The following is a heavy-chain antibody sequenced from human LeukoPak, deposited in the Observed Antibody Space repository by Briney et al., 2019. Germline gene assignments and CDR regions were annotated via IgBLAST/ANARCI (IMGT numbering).Heavy chain of an antibody. D-gene: IGHD6-19*01. CDR2: ISAKNGNT. CDR3: ARASDIGWPFEN. CDR1: GYSFSNYG. Sequence: ASVKVSCKTSGYSFSNYGIIWVRQAPGQGLEGMGWISAKNGNTKNSHKVQGRVTMTTDSSTNIAYLELRSLTSADTAVYYCARASDIGWPFENWGQGTLVTVSS. J-gene: IGHJ1*01. V-gene: IGHV1-18*01.